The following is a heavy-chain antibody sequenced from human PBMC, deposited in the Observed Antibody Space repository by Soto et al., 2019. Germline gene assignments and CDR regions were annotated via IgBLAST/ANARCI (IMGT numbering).Heavy chain of an antibody. J-gene: IGHJ3*02. CDR3: AATDSSGPSAFDI. V-gene: IGHV4-30-4*01. D-gene: IGHD3-22*01. CDR2: IYYSGST. CDR1: GGSISNGDYY. Sequence: SETLSLTCTVSGGSISNGDYYWSWIRQPPGKGLEWIGYIYYSGSTYYNPSLKSRVTISVDTSKNQFSLKLSSVTAADTAVYYCAATDSSGPSAFDIWCQGTMVTVSS.